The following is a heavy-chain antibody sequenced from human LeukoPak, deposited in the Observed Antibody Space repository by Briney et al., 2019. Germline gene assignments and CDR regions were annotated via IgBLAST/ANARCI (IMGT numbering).Heavy chain of an antibody. Sequence: PGGSLRLSCAASGFIFGDYGMGWVRQAPGKGLEWVSSINWNGGSTGYADSVKGRFTISRDNPKSSLFLQMASLRPDDTALYYCVRETISAAGPFDYGGQGTLVTVSS. V-gene: IGHV3-20*04. D-gene: IGHD6-13*01. J-gene: IGHJ4*02. CDR3: VRETISAAGPFDY. CDR2: INWNGGST. CDR1: GFIFGDYG.